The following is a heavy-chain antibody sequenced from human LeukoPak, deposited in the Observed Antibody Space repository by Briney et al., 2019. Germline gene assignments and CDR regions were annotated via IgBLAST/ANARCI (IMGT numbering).Heavy chain of an antibody. Sequence: GGSLRLSCAASGFTFSSYWMHWVRQAPGKGLLWVSRIKSDESETTYADSVKGRFTISRDNAKNTLYLQMNSLKGEDMAVYYCARGLAGSRSIDIWGQGTMVTVSS. V-gene: IGHV3-74*01. D-gene: IGHD3-3*02. CDR3: ARGLAGSRSIDI. CDR1: GFTFSSYW. J-gene: IGHJ3*02. CDR2: IKSDESET.